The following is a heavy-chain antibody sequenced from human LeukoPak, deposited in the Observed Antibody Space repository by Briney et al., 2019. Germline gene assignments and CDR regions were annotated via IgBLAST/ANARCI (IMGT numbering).Heavy chain of an antibody. CDR2: IYYSGST. V-gene: IGHV4-59*01. Sequence: SETLSLTCTVSSGSISSYYWSWIRQPPGKGLEWIGYIYYSGSTNYNPSLKSRVTISVDTSKNQFSLKLSSVTAADTAVYYCARTPGIAVAVYYFDYWGQGTLVTVSS. CDR1: SGSISSYY. CDR3: ARTPGIAVAVYYFDY. D-gene: IGHD6-19*01. J-gene: IGHJ4*02.